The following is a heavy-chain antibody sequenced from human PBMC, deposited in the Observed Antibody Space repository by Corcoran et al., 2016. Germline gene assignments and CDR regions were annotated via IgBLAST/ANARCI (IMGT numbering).Heavy chain of an antibody. D-gene: IGHD1-26*01. CDR1: GGSFSGYY. CDR2: INHSGST. J-gene: IGHJ4*02. V-gene: IGHV4-34*01. CDR3: ARGRVGARLTPRAFFDY. Sequence: QVQLQQWGAGLLKPSETLSLTCAVYGGSFSGYYWSWIRQPPGKGLEWIGEINHSGSTNYNPSLKSRVTISVDTSKNQFSLKLSSVTAADTAVYYCARGRVGARLTPRAFFDYWGQGTLVTVSS.